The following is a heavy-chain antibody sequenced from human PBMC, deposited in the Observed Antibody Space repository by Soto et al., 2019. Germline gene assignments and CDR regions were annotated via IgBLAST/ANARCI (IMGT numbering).Heavy chain of an antibody. D-gene: IGHD3-16*01. CDR3: AREPYDYVWGSYLTDY. CDR2: ISAYNGNT. CDR1: GYTFTSYG. J-gene: IGHJ4*02. Sequence: ASVKVSCKASGYTFTSYGISWVRQAPGQGLEWMGWISAYNGNTNYAQKLQGRVTMTTDTSTSTAYMELRSLRSDDTAVYYCAREPYDYVWGSYLTDYWGQGTLVTVSS. V-gene: IGHV1-18*01.